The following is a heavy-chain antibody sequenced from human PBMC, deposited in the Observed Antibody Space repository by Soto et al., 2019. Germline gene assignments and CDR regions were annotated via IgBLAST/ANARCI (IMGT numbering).Heavy chain of an antibody. CDR3: VRLAEGPYIPRIDF. J-gene: IGHJ4*02. CDR2: IYPGESNA. Sequence: PGESLKNSCHASGYLCTTYWIGWVRQMPGKSLEWMGIIYPGESNARYNPSFQGQVTISADKSISIASLQWASLKASDTAMYYCVRLAEGPYIPRIDFWGQGSLVTVSS. V-gene: IGHV5-51*01. CDR1: GYLCTTYW. D-gene: IGHD2-2*02.